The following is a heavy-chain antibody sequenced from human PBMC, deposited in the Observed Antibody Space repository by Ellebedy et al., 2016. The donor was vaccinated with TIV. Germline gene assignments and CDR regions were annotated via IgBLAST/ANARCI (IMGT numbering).Heavy chain of an antibody. D-gene: IGHD4-17*01. CDR2: IIPMFGIG. CDR3: ARPDYGEKTQTEYFQH. Sequence: AASVKVSCKASGGTFSSYAISWVRQAPGQGLEWMGGIIPMFGIGNYAQKFQGRVTITADESTSTAYMELSSLRSEDTAVYYCARPDYGEKTQTEYFQHWGQGTLVTVSS. CDR1: GGTFSSYA. J-gene: IGHJ1*01. V-gene: IGHV1-69*13.